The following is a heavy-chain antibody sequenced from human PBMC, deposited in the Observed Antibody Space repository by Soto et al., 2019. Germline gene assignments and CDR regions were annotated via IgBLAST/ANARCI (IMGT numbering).Heavy chain of an antibody. D-gene: IGHD4-17*01. CDR1: SGSIRTSY. J-gene: IGHJ3*02. V-gene: IGHV4-59*01. CDR3: ARLQSTVVTPIDM. Sequence: QVQLQESGPGLVKPSETLSLTCTVPSGSIRTSYWTWIRQFPGKRLEWIAHIHNSGNTNSNPSLKSRVTISMDTSKNQISLRLTSVSAADTAMYYCARLQSTVVTPIDMWGQGTIVTVSS. CDR2: IHNSGNT.